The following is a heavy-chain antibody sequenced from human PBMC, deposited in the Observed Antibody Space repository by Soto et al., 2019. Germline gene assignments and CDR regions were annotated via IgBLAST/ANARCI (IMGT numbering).Heavy chain of an antibody. CDR3: AISTGVRGVIIYSYGMDV. CDR2: INPSGGST. V-gene: IGHV1-46*01. CDR1: GYTFTSYY. Sequence: QVQLVQSGAEVKKPGASVKVSCKASGYTFTSYYMHWVRQAPGQGLEWMGIINPSGGSTSYAQKFQGRVTMTRDTSTSTVYMELSSLRSEDTAVYYCAISTGVRGVIIYSYGMDVWGQGTTVTVSS. D-gene: IGHD3-10*01. J-gene: IGHJ6*01.